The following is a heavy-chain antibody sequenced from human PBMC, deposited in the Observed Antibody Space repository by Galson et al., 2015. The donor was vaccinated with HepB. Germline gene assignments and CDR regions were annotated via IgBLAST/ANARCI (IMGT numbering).Heavy chain of an antibody. D-gene: IGHD1-7*01. Sequence: SVKVSCKASGYTFTSYGITWARQAPGQGLEWMGWISAYDGDTNYAQNLQGRVTLTTDTSTTTAYMELRSLRSDDTAVYYYAREMGNYLGRAFDIWGQGTMVIVSS. CDR1: GYTFTSYG. CDR2: ISAYDGDT. CDR3: AREMGNYLGRAFDI. J-gene: IGHJ3*02. V-gene: IGHV1-18*01.